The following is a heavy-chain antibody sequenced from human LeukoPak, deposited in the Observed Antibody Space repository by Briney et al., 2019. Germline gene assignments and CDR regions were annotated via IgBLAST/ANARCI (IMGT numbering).Heavy chain of an antibody. CDR2: ISSSGSTI. CDR1: GFTFSSYE. V-gene: IGHV3-48*03. J-gene: IGHJ6*03. CDR3: XRVXRXSGXYPSYYYYYMDV. Sequence: XGSLXLXCAASGFTFSSYEMNWVRQAPGKGLEWVSYISSSGSTIYYADSVKGRFTISRDNAKNSLYLQMNSLRAEDTAVYYXXRVXRXSGXYPSYYYYYMDVWGKGTTVTISS. D-gene: IGHD3-22*01.